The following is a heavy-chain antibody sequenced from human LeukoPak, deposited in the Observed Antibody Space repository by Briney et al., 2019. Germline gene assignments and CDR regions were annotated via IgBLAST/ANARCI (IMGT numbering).Heavy chain of an antibody. Sequence: GTLSLTCGVSGGSLSSSYWWSWIRQAPGKGLEWVSYISSSGSTIYYADSVKGRFTISRDNAKNSLYLQMNSLRAEDTAVYYCARWHGDYAFDIWGQGTMVTVSS. CDR3: ARWHGDYAFDI. J-gene: IGHJ3*02. CDR1: GGSLSSSYW. V-gene: IGHV3-11*04. CDR2: ISSSGSTI. D-gene: IGHD4-17*01.